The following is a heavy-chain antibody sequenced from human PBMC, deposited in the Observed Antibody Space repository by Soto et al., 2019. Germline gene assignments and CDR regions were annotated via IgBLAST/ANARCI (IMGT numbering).Heavy chain of an antibody. J-gene: IGHJ4*01. D-gene: IGHD6-19*01. V-gene: IGHV3-30-3*01. CDR1: GFTFSSYG. CDR3: ARKAVTGSRAAPIEY. Sequence: GGSLRLSCAGSGFTFSSYGMHWVRQAPGKGLDWVSIISFDGSVTYYADSVKGRVTISRDNSKNTLYLQMNSLRTEDTAMYYCARKAVTGSRAAPIEYWGQGTLVTVSS. CDR2: ISFDGSVT.